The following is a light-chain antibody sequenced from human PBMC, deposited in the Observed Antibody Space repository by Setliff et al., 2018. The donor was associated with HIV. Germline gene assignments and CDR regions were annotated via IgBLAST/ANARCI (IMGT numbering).Light chain of an antibody. CDR3: NSYTTSGTRV. Sequence: QSALAQPASVSGSPGQSITISCTGTSSDVSAYKYVSWYQQHPGKAPKLMIYEVTNRPSGVSNRFSGSKSVNTASLTISGLQTEDEADYYCNSYTTSGTRVFGTGTKVTVL. J-gene: IGLJ1*01. V-gene: IGLV2-14*01. CDR1: SSDVSAYKY. CDR2: EVT.